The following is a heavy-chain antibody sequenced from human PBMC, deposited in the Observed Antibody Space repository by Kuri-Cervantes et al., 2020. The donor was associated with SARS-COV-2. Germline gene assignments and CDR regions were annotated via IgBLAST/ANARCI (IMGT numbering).Heavy chain of an antibody. CDR1: GFTFSSYW. J-gene: IGHJ3*02. V-gene: IGHV3-7*01. D-gene: IGHD1-26*01. CDR3: AREGVDIVGAPHDAFDI. CDR2: IKQDGSEK. Sequence: GESLKISCAASGFTFSSYWMSWVRQAPGKGLEWVANIKQDGSEKYYVDSVKGRFTISRDNAKNSLYLQMNSLRAEDTAAYYCAREGVDIVGAPHDAFDIWGQGTMVTVSS.